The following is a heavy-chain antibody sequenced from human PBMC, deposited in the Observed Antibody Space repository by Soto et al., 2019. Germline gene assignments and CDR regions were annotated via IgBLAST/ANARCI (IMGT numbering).Heavy chain of an antibody. D-gene: IGHD6-13*01. CDR1: GDSVTSGSYY. J-gene: IGHJ4*02. V-gene: IGHV4-61*01. Sequence: PSETLSLTCTVSGDSVTSGSYYWSWIRQPPGKGLEWIGNIYYSGSTNYNPSLKSRVTISVDTSKNQFALKMSSVTAADTAVYYCARDSPSSSWSFQYWSQGTLVTVSS. CDR3: ARDSPSSSWSFQY. CDR2: IYYSGST.